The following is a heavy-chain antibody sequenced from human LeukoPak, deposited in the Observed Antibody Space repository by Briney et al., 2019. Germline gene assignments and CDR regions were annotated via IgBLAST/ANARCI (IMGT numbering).Heavy chain of an antibody. CDR2: EQKDGSYK. J-gene: IGHJ4*02. CDR1: VVRLCRHG. CDR3: ANIPNSFVPDY. Sequence: PGGSLRLSCATPVVRLCRHGIHSARQAPGGGRERVAFEQKDGSYKKYADSVKGRFTITRDSSKNTLYLQMNSLRVEDTAVYYCANIPNSFVPDYWGQGSLVTVSS. D-gene: IGHD2-21*01. V-gene: IGHV3-30*02.